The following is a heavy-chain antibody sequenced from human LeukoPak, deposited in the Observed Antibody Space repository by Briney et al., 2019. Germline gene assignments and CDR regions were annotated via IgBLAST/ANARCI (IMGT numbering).Heavy chain of an antibody. V-gene: IGHV4-59*01. D-gene: IGHD6-19*01. CDR1: GGSISSYY. CDR3: ARVPPDWGSSGHPFDY. J-gene: IGHJ4*02. Sequence: SETLSLTCTVSGGSISSYYWSWIRQPPGKGLEWIGYIYYSGSTNYDPSLKSRVTISVDTSKNQFSLKLSSVTAADTAVYYCARVPPDWGSSGHPFDYWGQGTLVTVSS. CDR2: IYYSGST.